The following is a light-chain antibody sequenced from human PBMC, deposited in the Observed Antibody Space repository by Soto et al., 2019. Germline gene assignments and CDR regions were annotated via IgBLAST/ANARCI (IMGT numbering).Light chain of an antibody. CDR2: GNS. CDR1: SSNIGAGYD. Sequence: QAVVTQPPSVSGAPGQRVTISCTGSSSNIGAGYDVHWYQQLPGTAPKLLIYGNSSRPSGVPDRFSGSKSGTSASLAITGLQAEDEADYYCQSYDSRLSGFLVFGGGTQLTVL. CDR3: QSYDSRLSGFLV. J-gene: IGLJ2*01. V-gene: IGLV1-40*01.